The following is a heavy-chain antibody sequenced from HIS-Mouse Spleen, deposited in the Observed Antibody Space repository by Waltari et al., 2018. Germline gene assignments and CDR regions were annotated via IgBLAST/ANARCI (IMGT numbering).Heavy chain of an antibody. CDR2: MNPKSGNP. J-gene: IGHJ3*02. CDR1: GYTFTSYD. V-gene: IGHV1-8*01. D-gene: IGHD5-12*01. CDR3: ARVGGSGYDYHDAFDI. Sequence: QVQLVQSGAEVKKPGASVKVSCKASGYTFTSYDINWVRQATGQGLEWMGWMNPKSGNPGYAQKFQGRVTMTRNTSISTAYMELSSLRSEDTAVYYCARVGGSGYDYHDAFDIWGQGTMVTVSS.